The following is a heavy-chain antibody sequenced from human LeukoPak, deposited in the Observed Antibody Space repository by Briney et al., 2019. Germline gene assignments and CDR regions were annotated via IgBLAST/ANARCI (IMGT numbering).Heavy chain of an antibody. CDR3: ARDFLGYYYDSSGRGMDV. CDR2: IIPIFGTA. V-gene: IGHV1-69*13. Sequence: GASVKVSCTASGGTFSSYAISWVRQAPGQGLEWMGGIIPIFGTANYAQKFQGRVTITADESTSTAYMELSSLRSEDTAVYYCARDFLGYYYDSSGRGMDVWGQGTTVTVSS. D-gene: IGHD3-22*01. CDR1: GGTFSSYA. J-gene: IGHJ6*02.